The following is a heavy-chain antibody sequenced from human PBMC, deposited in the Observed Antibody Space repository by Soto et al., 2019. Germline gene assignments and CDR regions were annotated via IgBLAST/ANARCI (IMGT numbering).Heavy chain of an antibody. CDR1: GLTFSTYA. D-gene: IGHD1-26*01. V-gene: IGHV3-30*18. Sequence: QVQLVESGGGVVQPGRSLSLSCAASGLTFSTYAMHWVRQAPGKGLEWVAVISSDGSNEYYADSVKGRFTISRDISKNALYLQMNRRRAEDTAVYYCAKGPWSLAHTHYVDNWGQGSLVIVSS. CDR3: AKGPWSLAHTHYVDN. J-gene: IGHJ4*02. CDR2: ISSDGSNE.